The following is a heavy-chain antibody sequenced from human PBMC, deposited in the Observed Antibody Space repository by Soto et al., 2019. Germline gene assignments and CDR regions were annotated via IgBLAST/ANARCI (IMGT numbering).Heavy chain of an antibody. D-gene: IGHD6-13*01. CDR2: MNPNSGNT. J-gene: IGHJ5*02. Sequence: QVQLVQSGAEVKKPGASVKVSCKASGYTFTSYDINWVRQATGQGLEWMGWMNPNSGNTGYAQKFQGRVTMTRNTSMSTAYMGLSSLRSEETAVYYCARERSAGTGWFDPWGQGTLVTVSS. CDR3: ARERSAGTGWFDP. CDR1: GYTFTSYD. V-gene: IGHV1-8*01.